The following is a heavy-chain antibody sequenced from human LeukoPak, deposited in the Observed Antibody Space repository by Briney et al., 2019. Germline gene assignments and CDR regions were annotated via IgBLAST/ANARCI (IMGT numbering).Heavy chain of an antibody. CDR1: GGSFSGYY. Sequence: SETLSLTCAVYGGSFSGYYWSWIRQPPGKGLEWIGEINHSGSTNYNPSLKSRVTISVDTSKNQFSLKLGSVTAADTAVYYCARGFDPWGQGTLVTVSS. CDR2: INHSGST. J-gene: IGHJ5*02. V-gene: IGHV4-34*01. CDR3: ARGFDP.